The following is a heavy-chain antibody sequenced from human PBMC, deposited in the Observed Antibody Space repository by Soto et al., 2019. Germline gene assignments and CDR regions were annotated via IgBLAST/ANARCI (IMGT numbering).Heavy chain of an antibody. J-gene: IGHJ2*01. CDR3: ARDRFYGDYVYWYVDL. D-gene: IGHD4-17*01. CDR1: GYTFPSYA. V-gene: IGHV1-3*01. CDR2: INAGNGNT. Sequence: ASDTVSCKASGYTFPSYAVRWVRHVPRQRLEWMGWINAGNGNTKYSQKFQGRVTTTRDTSASTAYMELSSLRSEDTAVYYCARDRFYGDYVYWYVDLWGRGTLLTVSS.